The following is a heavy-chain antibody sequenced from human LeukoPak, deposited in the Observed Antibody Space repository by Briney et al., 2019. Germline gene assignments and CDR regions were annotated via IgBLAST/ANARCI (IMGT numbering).Heavy chain of an antibody. CDR1: GFTFDTYA. Sequence: GGSLRLSCAASGFTFDTYAMSWVRQAPGKGLEWVSGISDGGDYTYYADSVKGRFTISRDNSKNTLYLQMNSLRADDTAVYHCAKEKKSGGWPIDYWGQGALVTVSS. CDR2: ISDGGDYT. D-gene: IGHD2-15*01. V-gene: IGHV3-23*01. CDR3: AKEKKSGGWPIDY. J-gene: IGHJ4*02.